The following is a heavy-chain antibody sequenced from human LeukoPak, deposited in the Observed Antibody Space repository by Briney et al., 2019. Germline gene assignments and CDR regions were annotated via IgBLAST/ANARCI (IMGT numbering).Heavy chain of an antibody. V-gene: IGHV1-46*01. CDR2: INPSGGST. CDR3: ARESRYSSGHSPYYGMDV. J-gene: IGHJ6*02. D-gene: IGHD6-19*01. Sequence: ASVKVSCKASGYTFTSYGISWVRQAPGQGLEWMGIINPSGGSTSYAQKFQGRVTMTRDTSTSTVYMELSSLRSEDTAVYYCARESRYSSGHSPYYGMDVWGQGTTVTVSS. CDR1: GYTFTSYG.